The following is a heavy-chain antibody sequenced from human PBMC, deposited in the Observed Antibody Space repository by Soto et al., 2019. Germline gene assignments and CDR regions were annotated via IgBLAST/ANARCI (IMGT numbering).Heavy chain of an antibody. CDR2: IQQDGSEK. V-gene: IGHV3-7*01. CDR1: GFTFSSHW. CDR3: ARERSTSNVRYYYYGMDV. J-gene: IGHJ6*02. Sequence: PGGSLRLSCAASGFTFSSHWMTWVRQAPGKGLEWVANIQQDGSEKFYVDSVKGRFSISRDNANNSLYLQMNSLRAEDTAVYYCARERSTSNVRYYYYGMDVWGQGTTVTVSS. D-gene: IGHD3-10*01.